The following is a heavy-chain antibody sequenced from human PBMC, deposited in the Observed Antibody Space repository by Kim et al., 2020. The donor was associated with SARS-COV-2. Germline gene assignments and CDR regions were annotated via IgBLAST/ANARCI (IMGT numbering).Heavy chain of an antibody. CDR1: GGSISSSSYY. CDR3: ARHLSPQQLVFFDY. Sequence: SETLSLTCTVSGGSISSSSYYWGWIRQPPGKGLEWIGSIYYSGSTYYNPSLKSRVTISVDTSKNQFSLKLSSVTAADTAVYYCARHLSPQQLVFFDYWGQGTLVTVSS. V-gene: IGHV4-39*01. CDR2: IYYSGST. D-gene: IGHD6-13*01. J-gene: IGHJ4*02.